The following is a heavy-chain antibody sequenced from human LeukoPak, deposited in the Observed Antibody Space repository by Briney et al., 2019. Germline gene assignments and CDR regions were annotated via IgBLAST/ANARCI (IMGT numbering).Heavy chain of an antibody. CDR3: ARDAVGGVTTVTP. D-gene: IGHD4-17*01. J-gene: IGHJ5*02. V-gene: IGHV3-21*01. CDR2: ISSSSSYI. CDR1: GFTFSSYS. Sequence: GGSLRLSCAASGFTFSSYSMNWVRQAPGKGLEWVSSISSSSSYIYYADSVKGRFTISRDNAKNSLYLQMNSLRAEDTAVYYCARDAVGGVTTVTPWGQGTLVTVPS.